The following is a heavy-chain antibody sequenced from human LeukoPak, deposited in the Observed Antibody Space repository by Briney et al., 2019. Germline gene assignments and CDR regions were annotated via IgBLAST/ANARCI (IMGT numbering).Heavy chain of an antibody. J-gene: IGHJ4*02. Sequence: GGSLRLSCAVSGFIFHDYAMHWVRQAPGKGLEWVSGISWNSGSIGYADSVKGRFTITTENAKNSMYLQMNRLRAEDTALYYCAKDKGPIAAAGLGVDYWGQGTLVTVSS. V-gene: IGHV3-9*01. CDR3: AKDKGPIAAAGLGVDY. CDR2: ISWNSGSI. D-gene: IGHD6-13*01. CDR1: GFIFHDYA.